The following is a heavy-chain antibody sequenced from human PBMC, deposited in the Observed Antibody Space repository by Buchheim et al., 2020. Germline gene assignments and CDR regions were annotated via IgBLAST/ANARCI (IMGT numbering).Heavy chain of an antibody. D-gene: IGHD3-9*01. CDR1: GYTFTNHY. CDR2: LNPRGGST. Sequence: QVQLVQSGAEVKKPGASVKVSCKASGYTFTNHYIHWVRQAPGQGFEWMGVLNPRGGSTSYAQKFQGRVTMTRDTSTSTVYMELSSLRSEDTAVYFCARGDNDDILRIDPWGQGTL. J-gene: IGHJ5*02. CDR3: ARGDNDDILRIDP. V-gene: IGHV1-46*01.